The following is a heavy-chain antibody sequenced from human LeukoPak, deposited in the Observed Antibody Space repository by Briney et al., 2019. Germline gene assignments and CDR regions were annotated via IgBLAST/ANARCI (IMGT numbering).Heavy chain of an antibody. V-gene: IGHV3-33*01. D-gene: IGHD1/OR15-1a*01. J-gene: IGHJ4*02. Sequence: GGSLRLSCAASGFTFSSYGMHWVRQAPGKGLEWVAVIWYDGSNKYYADSVKGRFTISRDNSKNTLYLQMNSLRAEDTAVYYCARMQLEQSFDYWGQRTLVTVSS. CDR3: ARMQLEQSFDY. CDR2: IWYDGSNK. CDR1: GFTFSSYG.